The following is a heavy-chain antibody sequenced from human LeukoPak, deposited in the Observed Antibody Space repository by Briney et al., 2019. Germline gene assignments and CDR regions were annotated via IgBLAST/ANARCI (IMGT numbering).Heavy chain of an antibody. V-gene: IGHV3-7*01. CDR1: GFTFSSYE. CDR3: ASIRLGAFDI. J-gene: IGHJ3*02. Sequence: GGSLRLSCAASGFTFSSYEMNWVRRAPGKGLEWVANIKQDGSEKYYVDSVKGRFTISRDNAKNSLYLQMNSLRAEDTAVYYCASIRLGAFDIWGQGTMVTVSS. D-gene: IGHD2-2*02. CDR2: IKQDGSEK.